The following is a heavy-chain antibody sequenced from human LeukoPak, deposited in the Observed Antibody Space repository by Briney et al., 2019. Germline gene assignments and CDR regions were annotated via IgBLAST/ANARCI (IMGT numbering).Heavy chain of an antibody. CDR1: GFTFSGYG. D-gene: IGHD3-3*01. CDR2: IAYDGSRK. CDR3: TRYDSARFDP. Sequence: PGGSLRLSCAGSGFTFSGYGMHWVRQAPGKGLEWVTGIAYDGSRKHYADSVKGRFTISGDNSRNTMDLQMNSLRVDDTAVYHCTRYDSARFDPWGQGTLVIVSS. V-gene: IGHV3-30*03. J-gene: IGHJ5*02.